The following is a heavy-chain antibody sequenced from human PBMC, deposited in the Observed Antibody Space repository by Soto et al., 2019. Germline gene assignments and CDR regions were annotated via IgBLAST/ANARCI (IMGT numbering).Heavy chain of an antibody. D-gene: IGHD3-22*01. Sequence: SVKVSCKASGGTFSSYAIIWVRQAPGQGLEWMGGIIPIFGTANYAQKFQGRVTITADESTSTAYMELSSLRSEDTAVYYCARDIGDSSGSEGVNAFDIWGQGTMVTVSS. CDR3: ARDIGDSSGSEGVNAFDI. CDR2: IIPIFGTA. J-gene: IGHJ3*02. CDR1: GGTFSSYA. V-gene: IGHV1-69*13.